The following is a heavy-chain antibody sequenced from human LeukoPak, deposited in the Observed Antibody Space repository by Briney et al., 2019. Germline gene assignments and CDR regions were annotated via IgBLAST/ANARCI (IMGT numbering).Heavy chain of an antibody. CDR1: GFTVSSTY. V-gene: IGHV3-66*01. D-gene: IGHD4-11*01. CDR3: TRTTGQRCFDC. Sequence: GGSLRLSCAASGFTVSSTYMSWVGQAPGKGLEWGSVIYSGGSTYYADSVKGRFTISRDNSKNTLYLQMNSLRGEDTAVYYCTRTTGQRCFDCWGQGTQVTVSS. CDR2: IYSGGST. J-gene: IGHJ4*02.